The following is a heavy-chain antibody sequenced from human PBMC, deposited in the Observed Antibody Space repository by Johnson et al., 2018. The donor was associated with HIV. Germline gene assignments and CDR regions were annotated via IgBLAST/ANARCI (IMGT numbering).Heavy chain of an antibody. D-gene: IGHD3-10*01. Sequence: VQLVESGGGVVRPGGSLRLSCAASEFTFSNSWMTWVRQAPGKGLEWVASIRQDGSEKYFVDSVKGRFTISRDNAKNSLYLQMNSLRVEDTAVYYCARAPEVRGVDAFDVWGQGTVVTVSS. J-gene: IGHJ3*01. V-gene: IGHV3-7*05. CDR1: EFTFSNSW. CDR3: ARAPEVRGVDAFDV. CDR2: IRQDGSEK.